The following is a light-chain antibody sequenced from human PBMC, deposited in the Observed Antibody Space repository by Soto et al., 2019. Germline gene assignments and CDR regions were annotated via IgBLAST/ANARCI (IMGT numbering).Light chain of an antibody. CDR2: GAS. CDR3: QQYNNWPPMYT. J-gene: IGKJ2*01. CDR1: QSVSSN. Sequence: EIVMTQSPATLSVSPGERATLSCRASQSVSSNLAWYQQNPGQAPRLRIYGASTRANGIPARFSGSGSGTEFTLTISSVQSEDFAVYYCQQYNNWPPMYTFGQGTKLEIK. V-gene: IGKV3-15*01.